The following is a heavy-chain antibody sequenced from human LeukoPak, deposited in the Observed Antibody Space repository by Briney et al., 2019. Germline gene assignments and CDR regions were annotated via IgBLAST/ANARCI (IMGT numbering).Heavy chain of an antibody. CDR3: ARDSGTTGEVKFDP. CDR2: ISGSGTI. V-gene: IGHV4-4*07. CDR1: GGSINSY. Sequence: SETLSLTCTVSGGSINSYWSWIRQPAGNRLEWIGRISGSGTITYNPALQSRLSISIDTSKNQFSLKLMSVTAADTAVYYCARDSGTTGEVKFDPWGQGTLVTVSS. J-gene: IGHJ5*02. D-gene: IGHD3-10*01.